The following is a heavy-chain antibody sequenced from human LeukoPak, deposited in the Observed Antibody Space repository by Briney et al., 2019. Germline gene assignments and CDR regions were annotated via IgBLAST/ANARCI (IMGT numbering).Heavy chain of an antibody. CDR1: EFSFSSYW. CDR3: ARDVRGPHDF. Sequence: GGSLRLSCAASEFSFSSYWMHWVRQAPGKGLVWVSRITPDGNTDYADSVKGRFTISRDNAKNALYLQMNSLRAEDTAVYRCARDVRGPHDFWGQGTLVTVSS. V-gene: IGHV3-74*01. CDR2: ITPDGNT. D-gene: IGHD2/OR15-2a*01. J-gene: IGHJ4*02.